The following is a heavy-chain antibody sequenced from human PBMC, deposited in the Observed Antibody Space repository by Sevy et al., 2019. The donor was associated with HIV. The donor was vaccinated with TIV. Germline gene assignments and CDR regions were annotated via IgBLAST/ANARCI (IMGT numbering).Heavy chain of an antibody. Sequence: GGSLRLSCAASGFTFSSYGMHWVRQAPGKGLEWVAVIWYDGSNKYYADSVKGRFTISRDNSKNTLYLQMNSLRAEDTAVYYCARVEAFSRAYCSGGSCYSPYYYCGMDVWGQGTTVTVSS. CDR3: ARVEAFSRAYCSGGSCYSPYYYCGMDV. V-gene: IGHV3-33*01. D-gene: IGHD2-15*01. CDR1: GFTFSSYG. J-gene: IGHJ6*02. CDR2: IWYDGSNK.